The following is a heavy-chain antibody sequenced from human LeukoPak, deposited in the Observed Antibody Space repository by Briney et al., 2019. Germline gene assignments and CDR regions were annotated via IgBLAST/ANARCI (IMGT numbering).Heavy chain of an antibody. V-gene: IGHV1-2*02. J-gene: IGHJ4*02. CDR3: ARDKYTGYETFDY. Sequence: ASVKVSCKASGYTFTGYYIHWVRQAPGQGLEWVGWINPNNGGTNYAQKFQGRVTMTRDTSISTAYMELNRLTSDDTAVYYCARDKYTGYETFDYWGQGTPATVSS. D-gene: IGHD5-12*01. CDR1: GYTFTGYY. CDR2: INPNNGGT.